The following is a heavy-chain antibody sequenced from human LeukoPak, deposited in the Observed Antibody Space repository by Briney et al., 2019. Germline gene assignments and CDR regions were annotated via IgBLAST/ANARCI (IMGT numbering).Heavy chain of an antibody. Sequence: PGGSLRLSCAASGLTFSNAWMSWVRQAPGKGLEWVGRIKSKTDGGTTDYAAPVKGRFTISRAESKNTLYLHMNSLKTEDTAVYYFSTRLTVTFGGVIVFDYWGQGTLVTVSS. J-gene: IGHJ4*02. D-gene: IGHD3-16*02. CDR2: IKSKTDGGTT. CDR1: GLTFSNAW. CDR3: STRLTVTFGGVIVFDY. V-gene: IGHV3-15*01.